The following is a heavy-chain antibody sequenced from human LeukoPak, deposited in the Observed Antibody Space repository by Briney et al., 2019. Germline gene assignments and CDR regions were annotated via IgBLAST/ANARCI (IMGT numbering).Heavy chain of an antibody. V-gene: IGHV4-59*12. J-gene: IGHJ4*02. CDR3: ARVPDYGDITPFDY. CDR1: GGSISSYY. D-gene: IGHD4-17*01. Sequence: SETLSLTCTVSGGSISSYYWSWIRQPPGKGLEWIGYIYYSGSTNYNPSLKSRVTISVDTSKNQFSLKLSSVTAADTAVYYCARVPDYGDITPFDYWGQGTLVTVSS. CDR2: IYYSGST.